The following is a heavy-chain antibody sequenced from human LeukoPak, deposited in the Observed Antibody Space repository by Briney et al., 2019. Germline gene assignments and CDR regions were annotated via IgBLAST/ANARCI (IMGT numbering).Heavy chain of an antibody. J-gene: IGHJ4*02. CDR2: FSGGGETT. Sequence: GGSLESSLPASAFTFNNYAMNGFGQPPGKGLEWVSSFSGGGETTYYADSAKGRFTISRDNSQNTLYLQMNSLRAEDTAVYYCARDYADYVGYFFFDYWGQGTLVTVSS. V-gene: IGHV3-23*01. CDR3: ARDYADYVGYFFFDY. CDR1: AFTFNNYA. D-gene: IGHD4-17*01.